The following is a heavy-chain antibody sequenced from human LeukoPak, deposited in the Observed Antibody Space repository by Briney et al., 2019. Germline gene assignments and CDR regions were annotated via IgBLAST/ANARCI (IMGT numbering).Heavy chain of an antibody. CDR1: GFTFRSYA. J-gene: IGHJ4*02. D-gene: IGHD3-22*01. CDR3: ARDPPTSGYTDY. V-gene: IGHV3-23*01. Sequence: GGSLRLSCAASGFTFRSYAMSWVRQAPGKGLEWVSAISGSGGTTDYADSVEGRFTISRDNSKNTLYLQMNSLRAEDTAVYYCARDPPTSGYTDYWGQGTLVTVSS. CDR2: ISGSGGTT.